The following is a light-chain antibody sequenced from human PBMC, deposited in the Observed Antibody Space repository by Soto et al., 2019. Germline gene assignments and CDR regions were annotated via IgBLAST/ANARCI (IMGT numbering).Light chain of an antibody. V-gene: IGLV2-14*01. Sequence: QSALTQPASVSGSPGQSITISCTGSTSDVGNYNYVSWYQQHPGKAPKLMIYEVSYRSTGASNRFSGTKSGNTASLTISGLQREDEADYYCSSYTATNTYVFGTGTKLTVL. J-gene: IGLJ1*01. CDR3: SSYTATNTYV. CDR1: TSDVGNYNY. CDR2: EVS.